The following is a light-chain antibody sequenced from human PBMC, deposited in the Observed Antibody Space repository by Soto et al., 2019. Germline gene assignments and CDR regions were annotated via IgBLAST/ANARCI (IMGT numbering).Light chain of an antibody. V-gene: IGKV1-5*01. J-gene: IGKJ1*01. CDR3: QQYNSYPWT. CDR2: DAS. Sequence: DIQITQSPSTLSSSVGDRGTITCRASQSITTWLAWYQQRPGKAPKLLIYDASTLESGVPSRFRGSGSGTEFTLTINRLQPDDFETYYCQQYNSYPWTFGQGTKVDIK. CDR1: QSITTW.